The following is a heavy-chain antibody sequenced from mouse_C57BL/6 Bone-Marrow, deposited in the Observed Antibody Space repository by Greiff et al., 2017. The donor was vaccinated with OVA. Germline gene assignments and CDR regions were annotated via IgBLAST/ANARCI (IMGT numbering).Heavy chain of an antibody. CDR3: ARVDGYNWYFDV. Sequence: VQLQQPGAELVKPGASVKLSCKASGYTFTSYTMHWVKQRPGQGLEWIGYINPSSGYTKYNQKFKDKATLTADKSSSTAYMQLSSLTSEDSAVYYCARVDGYNWYFDVWGTGTTVTVSS. CDR1: GYTFTSYT. D-gene: IGHD2-3*01. CDR2: INPSSGYT. J-gene: IGHJ1*03. V-gene: IGHV1S26*01.